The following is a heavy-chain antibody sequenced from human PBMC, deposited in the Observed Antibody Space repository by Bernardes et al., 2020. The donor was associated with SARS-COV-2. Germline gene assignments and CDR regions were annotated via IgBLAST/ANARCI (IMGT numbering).Heavy chain of an antibody. Sequence: ASVKVSCKVSGYTLTELSMHWVRQAPGKGLEWMGGFDSEDGDKIYAQKFQGRVTMTEDTSTDTAYMELSSLRSEDTAVYYCATGYAVAGLGLWDYWGQGTLVTVSS. J-gene: IGHJ4*02. CDR1: GYTLTELS. D-gene: IGHD6-19*01. V-gene: IGHV1-24*01. CDR2: FDSEDGDK. CDR3: ATGYAVAGLGLWDY.